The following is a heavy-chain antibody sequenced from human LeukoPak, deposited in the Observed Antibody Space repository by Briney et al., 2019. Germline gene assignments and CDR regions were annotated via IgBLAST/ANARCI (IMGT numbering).Heavy chain of an antibody. J-gene: IGHJ5*02. Sequence: PSETLSLTCTVSGGSISSNYWSWIRQPPGKGLEWIGYIHYSGRTNYKTSLKSRVTISVDTSKNQFSLKLTSVTAADTAVYYCARHRGAYGDYGNWFDPWGQGTLVSVSS. CDR2: IHYSGRT. D-gene: IGHD4-17*01. CDR3: ARHRGAYGDYGNWFDP. CDR1: GGSISSNY. V-gene: IGHV4-59*08.